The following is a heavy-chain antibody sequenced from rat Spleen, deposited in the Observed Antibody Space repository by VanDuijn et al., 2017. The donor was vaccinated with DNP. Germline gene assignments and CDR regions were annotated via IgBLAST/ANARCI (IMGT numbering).Heavy chain of an antibody. CDR1: GFTFSNYG. CDR2: ITNTGGST. V-gene: IGHV5-31*01. D-gene: IGHD1-11*01. J-gene: IGHJ2*01. CDR3: ARHEATEGIDFDY. Sequence: EVQLVESGGGLVQPGRSLKLSCAVSGFTFSNYGMHWIRQAPGKGLEWVASITNTGGSTYYPDSVKGRFTISRDNAKSTLYLQMDSLRSEDTATYYCARHEATEGIDFDYWGQGVMVTVSS.